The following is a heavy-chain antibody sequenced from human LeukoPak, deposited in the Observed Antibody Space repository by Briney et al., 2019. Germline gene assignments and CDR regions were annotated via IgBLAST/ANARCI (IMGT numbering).Heavy chain of an antibody. D-gene: IGHD6-13*01. V-gene: IGHV3-48*03. J-gene: IGHJ5*02. CDR2: ISSSGSTI. CDR1: GFTFSSYE. CDR3: AINAAAGTS. Sequence: PGGSLRLSCAASGFTFSSYEMNWGRQAPGKGLEWVSYISSSGSTIYYADSVKGRFTISRDNAKNSLYLQMNSLRAEDTAVYYCAINAAAGTSWGQGTLVTVSS.